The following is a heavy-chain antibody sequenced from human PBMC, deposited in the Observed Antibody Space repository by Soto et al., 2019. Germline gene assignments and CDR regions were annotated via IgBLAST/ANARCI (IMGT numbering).Heavy chain of an antibody. V-gene: IGHV3-23*01. CDR3: NPPAVLGYNWFDP. Sequence: EVQLLESGGGLVQPGGSLRLSCAASGFTFSSYAMSWVRQAPGKGLEWVSAISGSGGSTYYADSVKCRFTISRDNSKNTLYLQMNSLRAEDTAVYYCNPPAVLGYNWFDPWGQGTLVTVSS. CDR2: ISGSGGST. J-gene: IGHJ5*02. CDR1: GFTFSSYA.